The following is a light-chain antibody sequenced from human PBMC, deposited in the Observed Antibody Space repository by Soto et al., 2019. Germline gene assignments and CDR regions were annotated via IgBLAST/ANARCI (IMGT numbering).Light chain of an antibody. CDR2: GAS. Sequence: VSPSSPAAMSSFPGERATLSCRASQTDNNNYLLWNQQRPGQAPRLLICGASRRATGIPDRVSGRGSGTDFTLTISSLEPEDFAVYYCQQYGSSPCTFGQGTKVDTK. J-gene: IGKJ1*01. CDR1: QTDNNNY. V-gene: IGKV3-20*01. CDR3: QQYGSSPCT.